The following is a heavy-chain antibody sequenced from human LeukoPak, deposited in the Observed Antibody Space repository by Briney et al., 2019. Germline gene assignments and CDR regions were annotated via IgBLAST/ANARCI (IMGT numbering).Heavy chain of an antibody. CDR1: GESISSYH. V-gene: IGHV4-59*08. D-gene: IGHD2-15*01. J-gene: IGHJ4*02. Sequence: PSETLSLTCTVSGESISSYHWTWIRQPPGRGLEWIGYIYYSGDSNYNPSLKSRVTISLDTSNNQFSLKLNSVTAADTAIYYCATYTRHCSGGTCYSFDYWGQGTLVTVSS. CDR2: IYYSGDS. CDR3: ATYTRHCSGGTCYSFDY.